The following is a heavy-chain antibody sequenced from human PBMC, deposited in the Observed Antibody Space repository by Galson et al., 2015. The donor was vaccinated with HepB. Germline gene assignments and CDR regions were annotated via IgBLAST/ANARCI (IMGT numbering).Heavy chain of an antibody. D-gene: IGHD6-19*01. CDR1: GFTFSSYG. CDR3: AKDLADSSGWARASFDY. Sequence: SLRLSCAASGFTFSSYGMHWVRQAPGKGLEWVAFIRYDGSNKYYADSVKGRFTISRDNSKNTLYLQMNSLRAEDTAVYYCAKDLADSSGWARASFDYWGQGTLVTVSS. J-gene: IGHJ4*02. CDR2: IRYDGSNK. V-gene: IGHV3-30*02.